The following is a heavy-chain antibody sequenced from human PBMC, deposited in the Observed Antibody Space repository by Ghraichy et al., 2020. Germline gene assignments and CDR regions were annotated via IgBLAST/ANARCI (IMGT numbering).Heavy chain of an antibody. J-gene: IGHJ5*02. CDR2: IIPIFGTA. CDR1: GGTFSSYA. Sequence: SVKVSCKASGGTFSSYAISWVRQAPGQGLEWMGGIIPIFGTANYAQKFQGRVTITADESTSTAYMELSSLRSEDTAVYYCAASTAWDRYDIVVVPAAITPAGCWFDPWGQGTLVTVSS. V-gene: IGHV1-69*13. D-gene: IGHD2-2*02. CDR3: AASTAWDRYDIVVVPAAITPAGCWFDP.